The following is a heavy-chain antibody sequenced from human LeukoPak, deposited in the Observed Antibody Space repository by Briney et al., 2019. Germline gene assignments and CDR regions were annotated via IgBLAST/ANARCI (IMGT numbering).Heavy chain of an antibody. J-gene: IGHJ6*02. Sequence: PGGSLRLSCAASGFTFSSYGMHWVRQAPGKGLEWVAVIWCDGSNKYYADSVKGRFTISRDNSKNTLYLQMNSLRAEDTAVYYCAREIFEHYGMDVWGQGTTVTVSS. CDR3: AREIFEHYGMDV. D-gene: IGHD3-3*01. CDR1: GFTFSSYG. CDR2: IWCDGSNK. V-gene: IGHV3-33*01.